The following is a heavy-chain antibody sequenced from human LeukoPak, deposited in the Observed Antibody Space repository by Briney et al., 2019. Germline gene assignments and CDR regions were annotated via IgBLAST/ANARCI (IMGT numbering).Heavy chain of an antibody. J-gene: IGHJ3*02. Sequence: TGGSLRLSCAASGFSFSDHNMDWVRQAPRKGLEWVGGIRNRAKSYTTEYAASVTGRFTISRDDSKNSLYLQMNSLKTEDTAVYYCARTVVSGAFDIWGQGTMVTVSS. CDR1: GFSFSDHN. CDR3: ARTVVSGAFDI. CDR2: IRNRAKSYTT. V-gene: IGHV3-72*01. D-gene: IGHD4-23*01.